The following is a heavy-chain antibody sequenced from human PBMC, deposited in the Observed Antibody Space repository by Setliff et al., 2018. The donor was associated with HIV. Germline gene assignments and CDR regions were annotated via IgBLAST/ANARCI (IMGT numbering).Heavy chain of an antibody. J-gene: IGHJ3*02. CDR3: ARTVPHSAAQDAFDI. D-gene: IGHD4-4*01. V-gene: IGHV4-59*08. Sequence: SETLSLTCTVSGVSISSHYWSWIRQPPGKGLEWIGHIYNSGRTNYNPSLTSRVTISVDTSKNQLSLKLTSVTAEDTGVYYCARTVPHSAAQDAFDIWGQGTVVTVSS. CDR1: GVSISSHY. CDR2: IYNSGRT.